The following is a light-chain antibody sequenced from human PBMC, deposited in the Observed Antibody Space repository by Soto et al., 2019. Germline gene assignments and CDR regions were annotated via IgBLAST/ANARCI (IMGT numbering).Light chain of an antibody. CDR3: QYYDTSPAWT. CDR1: QSLTSSY. V-gene: IGKV3-20*01. Sequence: ESVLTQSPGILSLSPGERATLSCRASQSLTSSYLAWYQQKPGQAPRLLIYAASRRATGIPDRFSGSGSGTDFPLIIIRLEAQDSAVYYCQYYDTSPAWTFGLGTRVEIK. J-gene: IGKJ1*01. CDR2: AAS.